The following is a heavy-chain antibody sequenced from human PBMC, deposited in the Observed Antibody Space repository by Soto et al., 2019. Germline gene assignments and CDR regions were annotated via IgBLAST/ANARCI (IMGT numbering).Heavy chain of an antibody. Sequence: GESLKISCYGSGYSFAGYWITWVRQKPWKGLEWMGRIDPSDSQTYYSPSFRGHVTISVTKSITTVFLQWSSLRASDTAMYYCARQIYDSDTGPNFQYYFDSWGQGTPVTVSS. CDR2: IDPSDSQT. V-gene: IGHV5-10-1*01. D-gene: IGHD3-22*01. CDR3: ARQIYDSDTGPNFQYYFDS. J-gene: IGHJ4*02. CDR1: GYSFAGYW.